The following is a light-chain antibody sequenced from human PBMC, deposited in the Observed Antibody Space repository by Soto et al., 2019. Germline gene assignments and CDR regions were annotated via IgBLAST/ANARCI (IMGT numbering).Light chain of an antibody. V-gene: IGKV3-20*01. CDR3: QHYGSSFLT. CDR2: GGT. CDR1: QRVSKSN. Sequence: EIVLTQSPVTLSLSLGERAALSCRASQRVSKSNIGWYQHKTGQAPRLLIYGGTKTTSGVPDRFSGSGSGTDFTLTISSLYPEDSAVYYCQHYGSSFLTFGGGTRVEIK. J-gene: IGKJ4*01.